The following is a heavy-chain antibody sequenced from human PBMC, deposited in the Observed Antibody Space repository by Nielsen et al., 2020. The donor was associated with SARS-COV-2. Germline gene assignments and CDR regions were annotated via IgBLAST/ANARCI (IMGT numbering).Heavy chain of an antibody. V-gene: IGHV3-9*01. CDR3: AKDGGVDYGDYHNWFDP. J-gene: IGHJ5*02. CDR2: ISWNSGSI. Sequence: GGSLRLSCAASGFTFDDYAMHWVRQAPGKGLEWVSGISWNSGSIGYADSVKGRFTISRDNAKNSLYLQMNSLRAEDTALYYCAKDGGVDYGDYHNWFDPWGQGTLVTVSS. D-gene: IGHD4-17*01. CDR1: GFTFDDYA.